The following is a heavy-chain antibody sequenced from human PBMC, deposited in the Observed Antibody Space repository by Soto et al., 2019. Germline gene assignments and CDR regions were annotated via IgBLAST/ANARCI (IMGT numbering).Heavy chain of an antibody. CDR1: GFTVSSNY. Sequence: GGSLRLSCAASGFTVSSNYMSWVRQAPGKGLEWVSVIYSGGSTYYADSVKGRFTISRDNSKNTLYLQMNSLRAEDTAVYYCARAWSGYYTGPVEPTQQSYGMDVWGQGTTVTVSS. V-gene: IGHV3-53*01. CDR3: ARAWSGYYTGPVEPTQQSYGMDV. CDR2: IYSGGST. D-gene: IGHD3-3*01. J-gene: IGHJ6*02.